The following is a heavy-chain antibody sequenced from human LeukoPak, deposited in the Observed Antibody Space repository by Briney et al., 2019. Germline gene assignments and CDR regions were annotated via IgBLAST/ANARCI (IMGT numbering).Heavy chain of an antibody. CDR2: ISGSGGST. Sequence: GGSLRLSCAASGFTFSSYAMSWVRQAPWKGLEWVSAISGSGGSTYYADSVKGRFTISRDNSKNTLYLQMNSLRAEDTAVYYCASQRGDYGDYGRYNWFDPWGQGTLVTVSS. V-gene: IGHV3-23*01. J-gene: IGHJ5*02. D-gene: IGHD4-17*01. CDR1: GFTFSSYA. CDR3: ASQRGDYGDYGRYNWFDP.